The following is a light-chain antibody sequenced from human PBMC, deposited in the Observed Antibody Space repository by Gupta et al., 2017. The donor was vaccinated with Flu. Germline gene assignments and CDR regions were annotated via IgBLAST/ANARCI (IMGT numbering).Light chain of an antibody. V-gene: IGLV2-18*02. CDR1: SSDVGSYNR. J-gene: IGLJ2*01. CDR2: EVS. CDR3: SSYTSSSTVV. Sequence: SVTISCTGTSSDVGSYNRVSWYQQPPGTAPKLMIYEVSNRPSGVPDRFSGSKSGNTASLTISGLQAEDEADYYCSSYTSSSTVVFGGGTKLTVL.